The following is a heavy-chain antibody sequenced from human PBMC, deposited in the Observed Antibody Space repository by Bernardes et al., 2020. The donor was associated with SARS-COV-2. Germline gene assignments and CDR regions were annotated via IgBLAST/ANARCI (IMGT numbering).Heavy chain of an antibody. V-gene: IGHV4-39*07. CDR1: GGSISSSSYY. J-gene: IGHJ4*02. CDR3: ARGRAITIFGVVIIPAYFDY. CDR2: IYYSGST. Sequence: SETLSLTCTVSGGSISSSSYYWGWIRQPPGKGLEWIGSIYYSGSTYYNPSLKSRVTISVDTSKNQFSLKLSSVTAADTAVYYCARGRAITIFGVVIIPAYFDYWGQGTLVTVSS. D-gene: IGHD3-3*01.